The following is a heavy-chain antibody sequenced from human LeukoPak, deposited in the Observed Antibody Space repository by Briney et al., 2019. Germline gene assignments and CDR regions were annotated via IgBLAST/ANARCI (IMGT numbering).Heavy chain of an antibody. J-gene: IGHJ4*02. V-gene: IGHV3-23*01. D-gene: IGHD6-19*01. CDR2: TSGSGGDT. CDR1: GFTFSSYA. CDR3: VIPTGITVTGPDY. Sequence: GGSLRLSCAASGFTFSSYAMSWVRQAPGKGLEWVSATSGSGGDTYYADCVKGRFTISRDNFENTLYLQMINLRVEDTAVYYCVIPTGITVTGPDYWGQGTLVTVSS.